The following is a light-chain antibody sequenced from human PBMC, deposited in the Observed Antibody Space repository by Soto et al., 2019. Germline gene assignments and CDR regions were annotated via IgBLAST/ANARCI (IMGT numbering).Light chain of an antibody. J-gene: IGKJ5*01. CDR3: QQYNNWPSIT. CDR2: GAS. Sequence: DIVLSVSVGTVSLSPGARATFSCRTSQTVSSRFLAWYQQKPCQAPRLLIFGASDRATGIPARFSGSGSGTDFTLTISSLEAADFAVYYCQQYNNWPSITFGQGTKLDIK. V-gene: IGKV3-20*01. CDR1: QTVSSRF.